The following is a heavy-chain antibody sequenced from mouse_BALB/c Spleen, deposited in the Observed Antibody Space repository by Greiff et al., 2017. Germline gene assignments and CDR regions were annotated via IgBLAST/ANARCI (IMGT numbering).Heavy chain of an antibody. Sequence: EVQLQQSGPELVKPGASVKISCKASGYTFTDYNMHWVKQSHGKSLEWIGYIYPYNGGTGYNQKFKSKATLTVDNSSSTAYMELRSLTSEDSAVYYCARGGSHLDYWGQGTTLTVSS. D-gene: IGHD6-2*01. J-gene: IGHJ2*01. V-gene: IGHV1S29*02. CDR1: GYTFTDYN. CDR2: IYPYNGGT. CDR3: ARGGSHLDY.